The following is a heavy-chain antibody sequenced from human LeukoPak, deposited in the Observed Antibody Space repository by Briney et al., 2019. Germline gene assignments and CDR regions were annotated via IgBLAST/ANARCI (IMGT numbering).Heavy chain of an antibody. CDR1: GFTFSSYS. D-gene: IGHD5-18*01. CDR2: ISGSSSYI. Sequence: GGSLRLSCAASGFTFSSYSMSWVRQAPGMGLEWVSSISGSSSYIYYADSVKGRFTISRDKAKNSLYLQMNSLRAEDTAVYYCARAPSAMVRDYFDDWGQGTLVTVSS. CDR3: ARAPSAMVRDYFDD. J-gene: IGHJ4*02. V-gene: IGHV3-21*01.